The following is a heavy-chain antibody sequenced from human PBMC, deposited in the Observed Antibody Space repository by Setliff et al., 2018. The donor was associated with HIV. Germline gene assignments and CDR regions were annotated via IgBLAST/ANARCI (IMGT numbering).Heavy chain of an antibody. J-gene: IGHJ4*02. D-gene: IGHD6-19*01. CDR3: ASPASGGSSGQYHY. CDR2: IYYSGST. Sequence: PSETLSLTCTVSGASISSTLYYWAWIRQPPGKRLEWIGSIYYSGSTYYNPSLKSRLTMSVDTSKNQFSLKLSSVTAADTAVYYCASPASGGSSGQYHYWGQGTLVTVSS. V-gene: IGHV4-39*01. CDR1: GASISSTLYY.